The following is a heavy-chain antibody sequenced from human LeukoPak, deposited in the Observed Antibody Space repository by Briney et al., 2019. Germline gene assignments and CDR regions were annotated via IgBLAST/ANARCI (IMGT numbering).Heavy chain of an antibody. D-gene: IGHD3-22*01. Sequence: PSETLSLTCIVSGDFVRNSNYYWDWIRRSPGKGLEWIGSIYYSGRTYYNPSLKTRVSMSVDTTKNHFSLKLTSVTAADTAVYYCARRRYYDGSGYLDWGQGTLVIVS. V-gene: IGHV4-39*01. CDR1: GDFVRNSNYY. CDR2: IYYSGRT. CDR3: ARRRYYDGSGYLD. J-gene: IGHJ1*01.